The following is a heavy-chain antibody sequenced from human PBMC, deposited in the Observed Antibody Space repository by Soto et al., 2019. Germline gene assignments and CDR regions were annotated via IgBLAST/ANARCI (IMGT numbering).Heavy chain of an antibody. D-gene: IGHD3-22*01. CDR2: INPDSGGT. Sequence: ASVKVSCKASGYTLSDYYIHWVRQAPGQGLEWMGWINPDSGGTKYAQKFQGWVTMTRDTSISTAYMELTRLRSDDTAVYYCARDRYDSPQRTFDLWGQGTMVTVSS. V-gene: IGHV1-2*04. CDR3: ARDRYDSPQRTFDL. J-gene: IGHJ3*01. CDR1: GYTLSDYY.